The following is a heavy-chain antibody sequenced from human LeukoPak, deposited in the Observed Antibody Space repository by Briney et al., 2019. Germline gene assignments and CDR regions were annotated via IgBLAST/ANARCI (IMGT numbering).Heavy chain of an antibody. J-gene: IGHJ4*02. CDR1: GYTFTNFE. D-gene: IGHD3-22*01. CDR2: ISAYNGNT. Sequence: VSVKVSCKASGYTFTNFEINWVRQAPGQGLEWMGWISAYNGNTNYAQKFQGRVTMTTDTSTTTAYMELRSLRSDDTAVYFCARRANYYASSAYYYGLYYFDYWGQGTLVTVSS. V-gene: IGHV1-18*01. CDR3: ARRANYYASSAYYYGLYYFDY.